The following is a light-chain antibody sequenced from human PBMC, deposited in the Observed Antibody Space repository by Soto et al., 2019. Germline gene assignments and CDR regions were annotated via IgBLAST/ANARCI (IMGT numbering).Light chain of an antibody. CDR3: LQHSNIPPT. CDR1: QNIDIF. J-gene: IGKJ1*01. V-gene: IGKV1-6*01. CDR2: GAT. Sequence: QITQSPFSLLASVGDRINITCRASQNIDIFLNWYHQKPGKAPKLLIYGATSLQTGVPSRFSGSGSGTDFTLTISSLQPEDFSTYYCLQHSNIPPTFGQGTKVDIK.